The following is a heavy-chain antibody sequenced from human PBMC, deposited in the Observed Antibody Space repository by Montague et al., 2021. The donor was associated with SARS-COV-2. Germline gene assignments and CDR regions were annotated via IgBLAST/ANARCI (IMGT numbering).Heavy chain of an antibody. Sequence: SETLSLTCTVSGGSISSSNYYWGWIRQPPGKGLEWIGSMYYSGSTYYNPSLRSRVTISIDTSKNHFSLRLSSVTAADTAVYYCARDYVAFQGVTKGMDVWGQGTTVTVSS. J-gene: IGHJ6*02. CDR3: ARDYVAFQGVTKGMDV. CDR2: MYYSGST. D-gene: IGHD3-16*01. V-gene: IGHV4-39*07. CDR1: GGSISSSNYY.